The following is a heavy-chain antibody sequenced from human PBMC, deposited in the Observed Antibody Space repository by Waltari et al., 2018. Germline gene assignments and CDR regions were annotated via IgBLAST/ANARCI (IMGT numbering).Heavy chain of an antibody. V-gene: IGHV4-34*01. Sequence: QVQLQQWGAGLLKPSETLSLTCAVYGGSFGGYYWNWIRQPPGKGLEWIGEINHSGSTNYNPSLKSRVTISGDTSKNQFSLKLSSVTAADTAVYYCARGHRFFPVWGKGTTVTISS. CDR3: ARGHRFFPV. D-gene: IGHD3-3*01. CDR1: GGSFGGYY. J-gene: IGHJ6*04. CDR2: INHSGST.